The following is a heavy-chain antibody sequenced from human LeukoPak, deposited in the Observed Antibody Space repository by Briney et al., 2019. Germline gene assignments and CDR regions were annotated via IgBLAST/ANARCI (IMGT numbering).Heavy chain of an antibody. D-gene: IGHD3-3*01. CDR2: INHSGST. CDR1: GGSFSGYY. Sequence: PSGTLSLTCAVYGGSFSGYYWSWIRQPPGKGLEWIGEINHSGSTNYNPSLKSRVTISVDTSKNQFSLKLSSVTAADTAVYYCARAGDDFWSGYYHFDYWGQGTLVTVSS. V-gene: IGHV4-34*01. CDR3: ARAGDDFWSGYYHFDY. J-gene: IGHJ4*02.